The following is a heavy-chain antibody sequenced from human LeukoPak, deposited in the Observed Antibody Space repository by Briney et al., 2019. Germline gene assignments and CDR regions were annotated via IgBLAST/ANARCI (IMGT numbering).Heavy chain of an antibody. V-gene: IGHV4-59*01. J-gene: IGHJ5*02. Sequence: SETLSLTCTVSDGSISSYYWSWIRQPPGKGLEWIGYIHDSGSTKYNPSLKSRVTMSVDTSRNHLSLRLTSVTAADTAVYYCARGRSGGDWFDPWGQGTLVTVSS. CDR1: DGSISSYY. CDR2: IHDSGST. CDR3: ARGRSGGDWFDP. D-gene: IGHD3-10*01.